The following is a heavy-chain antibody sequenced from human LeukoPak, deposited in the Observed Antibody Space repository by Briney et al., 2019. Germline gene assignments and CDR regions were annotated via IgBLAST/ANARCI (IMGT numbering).Heavy chain of an antibody. Sequence: SETLSLTCTVSGGSISSSSYYWGWIRQPPGKGLEWIGSIYYSGSTYYNPSLKSRVTISVDTSKNQFSLKLSSVTAADTAVYYCARYFLGYCSGGSCYSPNFDYWGQGTLVTVSS. CDR1: GGSISSSSYY. V-gene: IGHV4-39*01. CDR3: ARYFLGYCSGGSCYSPNFDY. J-gene: IGHJ4*02. D-gene: IGHD2-15*01. CDR2: IYYSGST.